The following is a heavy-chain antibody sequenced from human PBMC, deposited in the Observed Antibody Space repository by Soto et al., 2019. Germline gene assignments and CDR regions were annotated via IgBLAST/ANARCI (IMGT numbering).Heavy chain of an antibody. CDR3: AIVVTGYSSSQDNNWFDP. J-gene: IGHJ5*02. D-gene: IGHD6-13*01. Sequence: SETLSLTCAVYGGSFSGYYWSWIRQPPGKGLEWIGEINHSGSTNYNPSLKSRVTISVDTSKNQFPLKLSSVTAADTAVYYCAIVVTGYSSSQDNNWFDPWGQGTLVTVSS. CDR2: INHSGST. CDR1: GGSFSGYY. V-gene: IGHV4-34*01.